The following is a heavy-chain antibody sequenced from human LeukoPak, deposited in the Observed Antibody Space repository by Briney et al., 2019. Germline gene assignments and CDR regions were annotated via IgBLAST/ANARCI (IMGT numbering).Heavy chain of an antibody. V-gene: IGHV3-15*01. J-gene: IGHJ5*02. CDR1: GFSFMNAW. CDR2: IKSNADGGTP. D-gene: IGHD2/OR15-2a*01. Sequence: KPGGSLRLSCAASGFSFMNAWMIWVRQAPGKGLEWVGRIKSNADGGTPDYAAPARGRFTISRDDSKNTLYLQMNSLKTEDTAVYYCTTFYHEYSPSWGRGTLVTVSS. CDR3: TTFYHEYSPS.